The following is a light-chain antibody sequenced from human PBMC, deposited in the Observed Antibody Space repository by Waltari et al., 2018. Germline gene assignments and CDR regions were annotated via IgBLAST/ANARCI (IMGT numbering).Light chain of an antibody. CDR1: SSDVGSYNR. Sequence: QSALTQPASVSGSPGQSITISCTGTSSDVGSYNRVSWYQQAPGNAPRLIIYEVSNRPSGVSNRFSGSKSGNTASLTISGLQVEDEADYYCSSFTTSSTWVFGAGTKLTVL. CDR2: EVS. CDR3: SSFTTSSTWV. J-gene: IGLJ3*02. V-gene: IGLV2-14*01.